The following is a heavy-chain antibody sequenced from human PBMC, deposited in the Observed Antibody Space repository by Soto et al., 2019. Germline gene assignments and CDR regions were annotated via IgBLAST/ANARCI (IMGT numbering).Heavy chain of an antibody. CDR1: GGSISYYY. CDR2: IYYSGNT. V-gene: IGHV4-59*01. D-gene: IGHD5-12*01. CDR3: VRGGYVHAFDY. Sequence: SETLSLTCAVCGGSISYYYWGWIRQPPGKGLEWIGSIYYSGNTHYNPSLKSRVTISVDTSMNQFSLNLDSVTAVDSAVYYCVRGGYVHAFDYWGQGALVTVYS. J-gene: IGHJ4*02.